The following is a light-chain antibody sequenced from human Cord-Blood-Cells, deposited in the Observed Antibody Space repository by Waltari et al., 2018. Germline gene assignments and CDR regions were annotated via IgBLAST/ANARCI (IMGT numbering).Light chain of an antibody. CDR3: CSYAGSSTFWV. CDR1: SSDVGSYYL. CDR2: EGS. V-gene: IGLV2-23*03. J-gene: IGLJ3*02. Sequence: QSALTQPASVSGSPGQSITIPCTGTSSDVGSYYLVSWYQQHPGKAPKLMIYEGSNRPSGVSNRFSGSKSGNKASLAISGLQAEDEADYYCCSYAGSSTFWVFGGGTKLTVL.